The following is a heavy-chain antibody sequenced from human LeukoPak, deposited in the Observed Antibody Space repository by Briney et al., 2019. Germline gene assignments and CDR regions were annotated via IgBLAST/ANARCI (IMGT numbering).Heavy chain of an antibody. D-gene: IGHD3-22*01. Sequence: ASVKVSCKASGYTFTSYYMHWVRQAPGQGLEWMGVINPSGGSTSYAQKFQGRVTMTRDMSTSTVYMELSSLRSEDTAVYYCARRGGDSSGYQGYFDYWGQGTLVTVSS. V-gene: IGHV1-46*01. CDR3: ARRGGDSSGYQGYFDY. CDR1: GYTFTSYY. J-gene: IGHJ4*02. CDR2: INPSGGST.